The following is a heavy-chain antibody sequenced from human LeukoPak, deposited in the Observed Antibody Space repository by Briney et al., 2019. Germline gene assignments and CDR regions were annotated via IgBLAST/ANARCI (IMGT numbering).Heavy chain of an antibody. J-gene: IGHJ4*02. CDR2: MYYSGST. D-gene: IGHD3-3*01. CDR3: ASSHPLGSNNDYYTPFDY. V-gene: IGHV4-59*01. CDR1: GASISSDY. Sequence: PSETLSLTCSVSGASISSDYWSWIRQPPGKGLEWIGYMYYSGSTNYNPSLKSRVTISVDTSKNQFSLKLSSVTAADTAVYYCASSHPLGSNNDYYTPFDYWGQGTLVTVSS.